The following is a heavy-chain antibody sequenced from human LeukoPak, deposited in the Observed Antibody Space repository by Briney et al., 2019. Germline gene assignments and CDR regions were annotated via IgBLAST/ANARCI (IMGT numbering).Heavy chain of an antibody. V-gene: IGHV4-39*01. CDR3: AKLELFTY. D-gene: IGHD1-7*01. CDR2: IYYSGST. CDR1: GGSISSSSYY. J-gene: IGHJ4*02. Sequence: TSETLSLTCTVSGGSISSSSYYWGWIRQPPGKGLEWIGSIYYSGSTYYNPSLKSRVTISVDTSKNQFSLKLSSVTAADTAVYYCAKLELFTYWGQGTLVTVSS.